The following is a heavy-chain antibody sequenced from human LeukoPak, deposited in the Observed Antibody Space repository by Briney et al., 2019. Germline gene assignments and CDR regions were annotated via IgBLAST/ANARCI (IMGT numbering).Heavy chain of an antibody. J-gene: IGHJ6*03. CDR1: GFTFSSYG. V-gene: IGHV3-23*01. D-gene: IGHD5-18*01. CDR2: ISGSGGST. CDR3: ARGVLGVRGYSYGLGYYYMDV. Sequence: GGTLRPSCAASGFTFSSYGMSWVRQAPGKGLEWVSAISGSGGSTYYADSVKGRFTISRDNSKNTLYLQMNSLRAEDTAVYYCARGVLGVRGYSYGLGYYYMDVWGKGTTVTISS.